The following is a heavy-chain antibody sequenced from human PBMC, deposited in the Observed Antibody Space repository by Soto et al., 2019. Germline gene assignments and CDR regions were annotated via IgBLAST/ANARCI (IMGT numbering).Heavy chain of an antibody. D-gene: IGHD2-2*01. CDR3: AREDSIIIPAVSDF. Sequence: GGSLRLSCTVSGFAFNNYGINWVRQAPGKGLEWVSSISRSDYTYYSDSVKGRFTISRDNAKNSVSLQMNTLRVEDTAVYYCAREDSIIIPAVSDFWGQGTLVTVSS. CDR2: ISRSDYT. V-gene: IGHV3-21*01. J-gene: IGHJ4*02. CDR1: GFAFNNYG.